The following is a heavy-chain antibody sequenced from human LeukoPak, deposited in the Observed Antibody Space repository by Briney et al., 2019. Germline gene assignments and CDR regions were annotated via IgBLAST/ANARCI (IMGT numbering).Heavy chain of an antibody. Sequence: PSHTLSLTCAVVAGSSSVYYSSSIRHPPRKGLEWIGEINHSGSTNYNPPPKSRDTMSVDTSKNQFSLKLSSVTAEDRAVYYCGRQWGYSRSCCNFDIWGQGTMVTVSS. CDR2: INHSGST. J-gene: IGHJ3*02. V-gene: IGHV4-34*01. CDR1: AGSSSVYY. D-gene: IGHD6-13*01. CDR3: GRQWGYSRSCCNFDI.